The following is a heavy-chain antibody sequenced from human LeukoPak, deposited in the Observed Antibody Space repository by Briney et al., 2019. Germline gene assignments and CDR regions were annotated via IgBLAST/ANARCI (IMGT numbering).Heavy chain of an antibody. Sequence: GASVKVSCKASGYTFTSYYMHWVRQAPGQGLEWMGIINPSGGSTSYAQKFQGRVTMTRDTSTSTVYMELSSLRPEDTAFYYCARDPRDRIAAAGSTPVLGYWGQGTLVTVSS. CDR2: INPSGGST. CDR3: ARDPRDRIAAAGSTPVLGY. D-gene: IGHD6-13*01. J-gene: IGHJ4*02. CDR1: GYTFTSYY. V-gene: IGHV1-46*01.